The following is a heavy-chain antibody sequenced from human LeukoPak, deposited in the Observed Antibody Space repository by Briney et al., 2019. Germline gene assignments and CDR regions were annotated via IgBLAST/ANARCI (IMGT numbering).Heavy chain of an antibody. CDR3: ANLYCSGGSCTFDY. J-gene: IGHJ4*02. CDR1: GFTFSNYA. CDR2: ISGSGGST. D-gene: IGHD2-15*01. V-gene: IGHV3-23*01. Sequence: GGSLRLSCVASGFTFSNYAMTWVRQAPGKGLEWVSGISGSGGSTYYADSVKGRFTISRDNSKNTLYLQMNSLRAEDTAVYYCANLYCSGGSCTFDYWGQGTLVTVSS.